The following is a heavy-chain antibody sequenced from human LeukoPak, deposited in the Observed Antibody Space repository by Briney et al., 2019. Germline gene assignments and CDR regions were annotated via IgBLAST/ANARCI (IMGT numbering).Heavy chain of an antibody. CDR1: GYSISSGYY. CDR3: ARDSSRYSYGHIDY. CDR2: INHSGST. V-gene: IGHV4-38-2*02. Sequence: SETPSLTCTVSGYSISSGYYWGWIRQPPGKGLEWIGEINHSGSTNYNPSLKSRVTISVDTSKNQFSLKLSSVTAADTAVYYCARDSSRYSYGHIDYWGQGTLVTVSS. J-gene: IGHJ4*02. D-gene: IGHD5-18*01.